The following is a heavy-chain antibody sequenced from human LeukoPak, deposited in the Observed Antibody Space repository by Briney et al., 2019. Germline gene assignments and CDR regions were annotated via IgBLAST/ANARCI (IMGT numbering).Heavy chain of an antibody. D-gene: IGHD3-10*01. CDR3: ARRRGYGSGSYYHDYYYYYGMDV. V-gene: IGHV3-7*01. J-gene: IGHJ6*02. CDR1: GFTFSSYW. CDR2: IKQDGNEK. Sequence: GGSLRLSCAASGFTFSSYWMSWVRQAPGKGLEWVANIKQDGNEKYYVDSVKGRFTISRDNAKNSLYLQMNSLRAEDTAVYYCARRRGYGSGSYYHDYYYYYGMDVWGQGTTVTVSS.